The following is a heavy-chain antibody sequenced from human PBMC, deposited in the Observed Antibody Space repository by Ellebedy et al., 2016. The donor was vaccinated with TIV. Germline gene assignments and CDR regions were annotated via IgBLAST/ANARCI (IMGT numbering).Heavy chain of an antibody. Sequence: ASVKVSXKASGYTFTSYDINWVRQATGQGLEWMGWMNPNSGNTGYAQKFQGRVTMTRNTSISTAYMELSSLRSEDTAVYYCASMAGNPSNYYYYYMDVWGKGTTVTVSS. J-gene: IGHJ6*03. CDR1: GYTFTSYD. CDR3: ASMAGNPSNYYYYYMDV. D-gene: IGHD2/OR15-2a*01. V-gene: IGHV1-8*01. CDR2: MNPNSGNT.